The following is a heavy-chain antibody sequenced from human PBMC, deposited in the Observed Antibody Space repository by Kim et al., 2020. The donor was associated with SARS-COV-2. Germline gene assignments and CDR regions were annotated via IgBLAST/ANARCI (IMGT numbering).Heavy chain of an antibody. V-gene: IGHV4-39*07. J-gene: IGHJ3*02. CDR2: IYYSGST. CDR3: ARDFGNSGYSSDTFDI. CDR1: GGSISRSDNY. D-gene: IGHD5-12*01. Sequence: SETLSLTCSVSGGSISRSDNYWGWIRQPPGKGLEWIGTIYYSGSTYYNPSLKSRVTISVDTSENQFSLKLTSMTAADTAVYYCARDFGNSGYSSDTFDIWGQGTMVTVSS.